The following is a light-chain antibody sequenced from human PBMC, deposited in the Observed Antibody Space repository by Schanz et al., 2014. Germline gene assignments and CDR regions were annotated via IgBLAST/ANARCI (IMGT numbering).Light chain of an antibody. J-gene: IGLJ3*02. CDR1: SSDVGGYNY. CDR2: EVS. V-gene: IGLV2-8*01. CDR3: SSYTSSSPWV. Sequence: QSVLTQPPSASGSPGQSVTISCTGTSSDVGGYNYVSWYQQHPGKAPKLMIYEVSKRPSGVPDRFSGSKSGNTASLTISGVQAEDEADYYCSSYTSSSPWVFGGGTKLTVL.